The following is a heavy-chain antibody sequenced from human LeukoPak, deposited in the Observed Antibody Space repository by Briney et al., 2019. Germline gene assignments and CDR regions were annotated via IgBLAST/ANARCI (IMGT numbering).Heavy chain of an antibody. CDR2: ISFDVSNK. CDR1: GFSFISYD. J-gene: IGHJ4*02. CDR3: AKGHVIRGDVIEPATSG. V-gene: IGHV3-30*18. Sequence: GGSLRLSCAASGFSFISYDMHWVRKAPGEGREWVAVISFDVSNKFSADSVKGGFTISRDNSKNTLYLQVNRVRPEDTAVYYCAKGHVIRGDVIEPATSGWGQGTLVTVSS. D-gene: IGHD3-10*01.